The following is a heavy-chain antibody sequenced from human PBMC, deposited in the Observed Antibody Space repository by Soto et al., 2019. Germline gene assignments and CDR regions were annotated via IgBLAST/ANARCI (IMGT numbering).Heavy chain of an antibody. CDR2: ISYDGSNK. CDR1: GFILSNYA. V-gene: IGHV3-30*04. Sequence: GGSLRLSCAASGFILSNYALHWVRQAPGKGLEWVAVISYDGSNKYYADSVKGRFTISRDNSKNTLYLQMNSLRAEDTDVYYCAKEGYYYILTGYYRSPMYYFDYWGQGTLVTVSS. J-gene: IGHJ4*02. CDR3: AKEGYYYILTGYYRSPMYYFDY. D-gene: IGHD3-9*01.